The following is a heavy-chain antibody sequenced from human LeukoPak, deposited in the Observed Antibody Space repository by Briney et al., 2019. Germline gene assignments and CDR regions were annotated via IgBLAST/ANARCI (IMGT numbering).Heavy chain of an antibody. Sequence: SETLSLTCTVSGGSISSYYWSWIRQPPGKGLEWIGYIYYSGSTNYNPSLKSRVTISVDTSKNQFSLKLSSVTAADTAVYYCARGYSSGWPYFYYYYYYMDVWGKGTTVTVSS. CDR2: IYYSGST. CDR3: ARGYSSGWPYFYYYYYYMDV. CDR1: GGSISSYY. D-gene: IGHD6-19*01. J-gene: IGHJ6*03. V-gene: IGHV4-59*12.